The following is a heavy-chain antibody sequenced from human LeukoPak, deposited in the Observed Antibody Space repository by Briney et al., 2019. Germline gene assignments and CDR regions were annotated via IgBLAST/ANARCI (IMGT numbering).Heavy chain of an antibody. CDR3: ACRMFASNWFQP. CDR2: IYPGDSRT. J-gene: IGHJ5*02. D-gene: IGHD3-10*02. V-gene: IGHV5-51*01. CDR1: GYSFSDYW. Sequence: GESLEISCKGSGYSFSDYWIGWVRQMPGKGLEWMAVIYPGDSRTRYNSSFQGQVTISVDKSINTAYLKWSSLKASDTALYYCACRMFASNWFQPWGQGTLVTVSS.